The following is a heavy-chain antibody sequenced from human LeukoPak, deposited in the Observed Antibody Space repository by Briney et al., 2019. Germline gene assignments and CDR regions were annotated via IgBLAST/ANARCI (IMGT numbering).Heavy chain of an antibody. D-gene: IGHD2-2*01. Sequence: PSETLSLTCTVSGGSISSYYWSWIRQPPGKGLEWIGYIYYSGSTNYNPSLKSRVTISVDTSKNQFSLKLSSVTAADTAVYYCARHRGYCSSTSCPMGYYFDYWGQGTLVTVSS. CDR3: ARHRGYCSSTSCPMGYYFDY. J-gene: IGHJ4*02. CDR2: IYYSGST. V-gene: IGHV4-59*08. CDR1: GGSISSYY.